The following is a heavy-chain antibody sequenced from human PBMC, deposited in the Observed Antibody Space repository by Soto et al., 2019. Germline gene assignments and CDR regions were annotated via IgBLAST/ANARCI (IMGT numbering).Heavy chain of an antibody. CDR1: GFPFTTYG. J-gene: IGHJ4*02. CDR3: VGGPYYFDY. D-gene: IGHD3-10*01. V-gene: IGHV3-30*03. Sequence: QVQLVESGGGVVQPGRSLRLSCAASGFPFTTYGMHWVREGPGQGLEWVAVISYDGSNKYYADSVKGRFTISRDNSKNALYLRMNSLRPEDTALYYCVGGPYYFDYRGQGTLVTVSS. CDR2: ISYDGSNK.